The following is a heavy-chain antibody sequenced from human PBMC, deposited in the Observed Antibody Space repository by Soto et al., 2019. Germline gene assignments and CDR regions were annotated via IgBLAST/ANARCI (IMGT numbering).Heavy chain of an antibody. J-gene: IGHJ6*01. V-gene: IGHV3-30-3*01. D-gene: IGHD1-1*01. CDR3: ARDRTNGGHSHYGMDV. CDR2: ISYDGSNK. CDR1: GFTFSSYA. Sequence: QVQLVESGGGVVQPGRSLRLSCAASGFTFSSYAMHWVRQAPGKGLEWVAVISYDGSNKYYADSVKGRFTISRDNSKNTLYLQMNSLRAEDTAVYYCARDRTNGGHSHYGMDVW.